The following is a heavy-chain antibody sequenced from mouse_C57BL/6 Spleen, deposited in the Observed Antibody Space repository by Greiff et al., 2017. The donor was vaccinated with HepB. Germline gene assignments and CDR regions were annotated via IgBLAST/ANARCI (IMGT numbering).Heavy chain of an antibody. D-gene: IGHD2-1*01. CDR3: ARRVYYGNYVWFAY. CDR1: GYTFTDYN. Sequence: XVQLQQSGPELVKPGASVKIPCKASGYTFTDYNMDWVKQSHGKSLEWIGDINPNNGGTIYNQKFKGKATWTVDKSSSTAYMELRSLTSEDTAVYYCARRVYYGNYVWFAYWGQGTLVTVSA. CDR2: INPNNGGT. J-gene: IGHJ3*01. V-gene: IGHV1-18*01.